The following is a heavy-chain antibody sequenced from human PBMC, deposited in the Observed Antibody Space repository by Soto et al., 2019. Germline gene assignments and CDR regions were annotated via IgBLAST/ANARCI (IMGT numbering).Heavy chain of an antibody. Sequence: QVQLEQSGAEVKKPGSSVKVSCKASGGTLSDHGVAWLRQAPGQGLEWMGGTIPVFNTAKYAQKVQGRVNVTADKFTNIAYMELSSLRSEDTAFYFGARVVYGSGNYDTGPSAFDIWGQGTMVIFSS. V-gene: IGHV1-69*06. J-gene: IGHJ3*02. CDR1: GGTLSDHG. D-gene: IGHD3-10*01. CDR3: ARVVYGSGNYDTGPSAFDI. CDR2: TIPVFNTA.